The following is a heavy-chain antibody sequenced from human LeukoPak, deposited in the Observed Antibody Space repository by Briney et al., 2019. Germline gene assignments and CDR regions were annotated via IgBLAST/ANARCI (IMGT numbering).Heavy chain of an antibody. D-gene: IGHD3-3*01. CDR2: IKSKTDGGTA. CDR1: GITFISAW. Sequence: GGSLRLSCAASGITFISAWMNWVRQAPGKGLEWVGRIKSKTDGGTAEHAAPVKGRFIISRDDSKNMLYLQMNSLNSDDTGVYYCATALRGVGFWGQGTLVTVPS. V-gene: IGHV3-15*01. CDR3: ATALRGVGF. J-gene: IGHJ4*02.